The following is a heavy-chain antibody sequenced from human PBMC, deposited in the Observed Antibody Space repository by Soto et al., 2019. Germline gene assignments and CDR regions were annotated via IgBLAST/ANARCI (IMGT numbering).Heavy chain of an antibody. V-gene: IGHV1-58*02. CDR3: ADYGSGSYSNY. D-gene: IGHD3-10*01. CDR1: GFTFTSSA. Sequence: SVTVSCQASGFTFTSSAMQWVRQARGQRLEWIGWIVVGSGNTNYAQKFQERVTITRDMSTSTAYMELSSLRSEDTAVYYCADYGSGSYSNYWGQGTLVTVSS. J-gene: IGHJ4*02. CDR2: IVVGSGNT.